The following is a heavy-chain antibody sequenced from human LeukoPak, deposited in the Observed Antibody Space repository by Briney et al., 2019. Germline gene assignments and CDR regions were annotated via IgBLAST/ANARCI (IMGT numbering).Heavy chain of an antibody. CDR1: GFTFSSYS. Sequence: GGSLRLSCAASGFTFSSYSMNWVRQAPGKGLEWVSYISSSSSTIYYADSVKGRFTISRDNAKNSLYLQMNSLRAEDTAVYYCARTRTEDRYNRGIDYWGQGTLVTVSS. V-gene: IGHV3-48*01. CDR3: ARTRTEDRYNRGIDY. D-gene: IGHD5-24*01. J-gene: IGHJ4*02. CDR2: ISSSSSTI.